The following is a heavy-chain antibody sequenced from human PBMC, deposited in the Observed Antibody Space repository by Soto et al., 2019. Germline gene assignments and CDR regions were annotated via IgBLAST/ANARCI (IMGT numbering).Heavy chain of an antibody. D-gene: IGHD2-8*02. Sequence: QVQLVQSVAEVKKPGSSVKVSCKASGGTFSSYAISWVRQAPGQGLEWMGGIIPIFGTANYAQKFQVRGTISADESTSTAYMELSSLRSDDTAVYYCARDSITAGPRGYHYYGMDVWGQGTTVTVSS. CDR1: GGTFSSYA. CDR2: IIPIFGTA. CDR3: ARDSITAGPRGYHYYGMDV. V-gene: IGHV1-69*01. J-gene: IGHJ6*02.